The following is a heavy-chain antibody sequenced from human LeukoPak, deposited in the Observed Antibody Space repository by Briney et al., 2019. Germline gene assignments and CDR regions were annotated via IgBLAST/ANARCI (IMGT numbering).Heavy chain of an antibody. D-gene: IGHD2/OR15-2a*01. J-gene: IGHJ4*02. V-gene: IGHV3-74*01. CDR2: INSDGSWT. CDR1: GNYW. Sequence: GGSLRLSCAASGNYWMHWVRQVPGKGLVWVSHINSDGSWTSYADSVKGRFTISKDNAKNTVYLQMNSLRAEDTAVYYCVSFYETYWGRGTLATVSS. CDR3: VSFYETY.